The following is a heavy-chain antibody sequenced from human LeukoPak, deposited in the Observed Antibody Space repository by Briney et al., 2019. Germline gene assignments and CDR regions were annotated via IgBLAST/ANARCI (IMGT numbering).Heavy chain of an antibody. CDR2: ISGSGGST. J-gene: IGHJ3*02. V-gene: IGHV3-23*01. Sequence: PGGSLRLSRAASGFTFSSYAMSWVRQAPGKGLEWVSAISGSGGSTYYADSVKGRFTISRDNSKNTLYLQMNSLRAEDTAVYYCAKVLGSGSYSPLIWGQGTMVTVSS. D-gene: IGHD3-10*01. CDR3: AKVLGSGSYSPLI. CDR1: GFTFSSYA.